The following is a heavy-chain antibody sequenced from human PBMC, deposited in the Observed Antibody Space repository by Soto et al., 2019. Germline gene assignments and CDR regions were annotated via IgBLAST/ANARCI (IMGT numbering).Heavy chain of an antibody. CDR3: AGRNAMDV. CDR2: IKQDGSEK. V-gene: IGHV3-7*01. J-gene: IGHJ6*02. Sequence: EVQLVESGGGLVKPGGSLRLSCAASGFTFSNYWMNWVRQAPGKGLEWVANIKQDGSEKNYVDSVRGRFTISRDNAKSSLYLQMNSLRAEDTAVYYCAGRNAMDVWGQGTTVTVSS. CDR1: GFTFSNYW.